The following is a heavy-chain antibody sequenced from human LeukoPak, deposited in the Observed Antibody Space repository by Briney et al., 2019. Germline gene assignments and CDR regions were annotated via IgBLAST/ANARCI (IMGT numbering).Heavy chain of an antibody. J-gene: IGHJ4*02. CDR3: VKQTLSSGLDY. D-gene: IGHD6-19*01. Sequence: GGSLRLSWAASGFTFTTYAMHWVRQATGKGLEWVAVISSDTSYKSYADSVKGRFSISRDNSKNTLSLQMDSLRGEDTAVYHCVKQTLSSGLDYWGQGTLVTVSS. CDR1: GFTFTTYA. V-gene: IGHV3-30*18. CDR2: ISSDTSYK.